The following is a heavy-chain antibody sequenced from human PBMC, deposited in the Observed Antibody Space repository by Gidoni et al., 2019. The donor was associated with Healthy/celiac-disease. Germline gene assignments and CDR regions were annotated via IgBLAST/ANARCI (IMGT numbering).Heavy chain of an antibody. CDR1: GFTFSSYG. Sequence: QVQLVESGGGVVQPGRSLRLSYAASGFTFSSYGMHWVRQAPGKGLEWVAVISYDGSNKYYADSVKGRFTISRDNSKNTLYLQMNSLRAEDTAVYYCAKDLIAAAGKGGDYWGQGTLVTVSS. J-gene: IGHJ4*02. V-gene: IGHV3-30*18. D-gene: IGHD6-13*01. CDR2: ISYDGSNK. CDR3: AKDLIAAAGKGGDY.